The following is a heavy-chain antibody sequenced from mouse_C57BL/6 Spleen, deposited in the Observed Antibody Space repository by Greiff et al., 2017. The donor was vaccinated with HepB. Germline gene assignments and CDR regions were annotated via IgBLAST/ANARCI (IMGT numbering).Heavy chain of an antibody. CDR1: GFTFTDYY. CDR3: ARSRYTAMDY. D-gene: IGHD2-12*01. Sequence: EVQVVESGGGLVQPGGSLSLSCAASGFTFTDYYMSWVRQPPGKALEWLGFIRNKANGYTTEYSASVKGRFTISRDNSQSILYLQMNALRAEDSATYYCARSRYTAMDYGGQGTSVTVSS. V-gene: IGHV7-3*01. CDR2: IRNKANGYTT. J-gene: IGHJ4*01.